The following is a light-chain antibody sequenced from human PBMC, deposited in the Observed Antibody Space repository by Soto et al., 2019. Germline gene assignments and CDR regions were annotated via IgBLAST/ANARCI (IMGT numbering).Light chain of an antibody. Sequence: QSVLTQPPSASGTPGQRVTISCSGSSSNIGSNYVYWYQQLPGTAPKLLIYKNDQRPSGVPDRFSGSKSGTSASLAISGLRSEDEADYYCAAWDDSLSGPVFGEGTQLTDL. CDR2: KND. J-gene: IGLJ7*01. CDR3: AAWDDSLSGPV. V-gene: IGLV1-47*01. CDR1: SSNIGSNY.